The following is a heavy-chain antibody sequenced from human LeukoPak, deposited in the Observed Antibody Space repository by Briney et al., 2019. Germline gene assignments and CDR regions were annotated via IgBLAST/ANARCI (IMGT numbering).Heavy chain of an antibody. J-gene: IGHJ3*02. Sequence: ASVKVSCKASGYTFNTFGITWVRQAPGQGLEWLGWIAVYNGDTNYAQKFQGRVTITRDTSASTAYMELSSLRSEDMAVYYCARASFHGSGSYYYDAFDIWGQGTMVTVSS. V-gene: IGHV1-18*03. CDR1: GYTFNTFG. CDR2: IAVYNGDT. CDR3: ARASFHGSGSYYYDAFDI. D-gene: IGHD3-10*01.